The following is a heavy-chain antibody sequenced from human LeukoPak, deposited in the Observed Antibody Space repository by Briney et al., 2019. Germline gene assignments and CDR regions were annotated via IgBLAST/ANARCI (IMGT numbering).Heavy chain of an antibody. CDR1: GFTFSSYA. V-gene: IGHV3-30-3*01. J-gene: IGHJ4*02. CDR2: ISYDGSNK. D-gene: IGHD6-13*01. CDR3: AKDHRRAQLEGFDY. Sequence: GGSLRLSCAASGFTFSSYAMHWVRQAPGKGLEWVAVISYDGSNKYYADSVKGRFTISRDNSKNTLYLQMNSLRAEDTAVYYCAKDHRRAQLEGFDYWGQGTLVTVSS.